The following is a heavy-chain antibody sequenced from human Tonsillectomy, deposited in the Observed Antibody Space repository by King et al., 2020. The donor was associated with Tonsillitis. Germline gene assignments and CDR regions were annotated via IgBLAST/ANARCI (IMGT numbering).Heavy chain of an antibody. J-gene: IGHJ6*02. CDR2: IYSGGST. Sequence: VQLVESGGGLVQPGGSLRLSCAASGFTVSSNYMSWVRQAPGKGLEWVSVIYSGGSTYYADSVKGRFTISRDNSKNTLYLQMNSLRAEDTAVYYCARDRMRLVGATGYYYYYGMDVWSLWTTVTVSS. V-gene: IGHV3-66*01. CDR1: GFTVSSNY. CDR3: ARDRMRLVGATGYYYYYGMDV. D-gene: IGHD1-26*01.